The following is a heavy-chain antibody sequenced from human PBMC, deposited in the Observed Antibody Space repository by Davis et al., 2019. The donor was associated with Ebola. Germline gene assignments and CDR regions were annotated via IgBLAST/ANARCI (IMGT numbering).Heavy chain of an antibody. J-gene: IGHJ3*02. CDR1: GYTFTSYG. V-gene: IGHV1-2*04. CDR3: ARRRDYDAFDI. D-gene: IGHD2-21*01. Sequence: ASVKVSCKASGYTFTSYGISWVRQAPGQGLEWMGWINPNSGGTNYAQKFQGWVTMTRDTSISTAYMELSRLRSDDTAVYYCARRRDYDAFDIWGQGTMVTVSS. CDR2: INPNSGGT.